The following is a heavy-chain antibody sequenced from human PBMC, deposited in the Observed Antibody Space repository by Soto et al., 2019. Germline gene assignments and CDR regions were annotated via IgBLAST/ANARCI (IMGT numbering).Heavy chain of an antibody. V-gene: IGHV6-1*01. D-gene: IGHD3-10*02. CDR1: GGSVSSNSAA. CDR3: ARVMFNAGRSYYYYGMDV. J-gene: IGHJ6*02. Sequence: QVQLQQSGPGLVKPSQTLSLTCAISGGSVSSNSAAWNWIRQSPSRGLEWLGRTYYRSKWYNDYAVSVKSRITINPDTSKNQFSLQLNSVTPEDTAVCYCARVMFNAGRSYYYYGMDVWGQGTTVTVSS. CDR2: TYYRSKWYN.